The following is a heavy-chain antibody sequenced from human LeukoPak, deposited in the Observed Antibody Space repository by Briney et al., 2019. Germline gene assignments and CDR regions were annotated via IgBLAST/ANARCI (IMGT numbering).Heavy chain of an antibody. J-gene: IGHJ4*02. D-gene: IGHD3-22*01. Sequence: GESLKISCQGSGYSFTTYWIGWVRQMPGKGLGWMGLIYPGDSDIRYSPSFQGQVTISADKSISTAYLQWSSLKASDTAIYYCARRYYDSSGYRFDYWGQGTLVTVSS. V-gene: IGHV5-51*01. CDR2: IYPGDSDI. CDR1: GYSFTTYW. CDR3: ARRYYDSSGYRFDY.